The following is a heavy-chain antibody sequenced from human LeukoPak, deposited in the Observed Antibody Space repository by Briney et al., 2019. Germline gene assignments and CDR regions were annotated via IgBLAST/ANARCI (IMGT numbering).Heavy chain of an antibody. V-gene: IGHV3-9*03. Sequence: QPGGSLRLSCAASGFTFDDYAMHWVRQPPGKGLEWVSSIRWNSDTIGCADSMKGRFTISRDNAKNSLYPQMNSLRAEDMALYYCVKGQFEYSYSSPFDYWGQGTLVSVSS. CDR3: VKGQFEYSYSSPFDY. J-gene: IGHJ4*02. D-gene: IGHD6-6*01. CDR2: IRWNSDTI. CDR1: GFTFDDYA.